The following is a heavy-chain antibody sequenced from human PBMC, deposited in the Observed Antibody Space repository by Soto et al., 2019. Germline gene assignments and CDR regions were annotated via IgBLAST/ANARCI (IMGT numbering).Heavy chain of an antibody. CDR2: TYYRSKWYN. V-gene: IGHV6-1*01. D-gene: IGHD5-12*01. CDR3: ARDLEMATISVRYFDY. Sequence: SQTLSLTCAISGDSFSRNSAAWNWIRQSPSRGLEWLGRTYYRSKWYNDYAVSVKSRITINPDTSKNQFSLQLNSVTPEDTAVYYCARDLEMATISVRYFDYWGQGTLVTVSS. CDR1: GDSFSRNSAA. J-gene: IGHJ4*02.